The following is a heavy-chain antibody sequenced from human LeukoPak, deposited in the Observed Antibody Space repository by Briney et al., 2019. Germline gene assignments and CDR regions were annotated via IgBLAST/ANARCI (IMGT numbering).Heavy chain of an antibody. CDR2: ISYDGSNK. CDR3: ARDNGAPISGGSYLDY. D-gene: IGHD1-26*01. V-gene: IGHV3-30*04. J-gene: IGHJ4*02. Sequence: PGRSLRLSCAASGFTFSSYAMHWVRQAAGKGMELVAAISYDGSNKYYADSVKGRFTISRDNSKNTLNLQMNSLRAEDTAVYYSARDNGAPISGGSYLDYWGQGTLVTVSS. CDR1: GFTFSSYA.